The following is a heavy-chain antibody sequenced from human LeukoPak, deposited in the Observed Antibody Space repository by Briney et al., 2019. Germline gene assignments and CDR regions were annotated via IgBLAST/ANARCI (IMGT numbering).Heavy chain of an antibody. CDR3: ARGSILTGYYMNY. CDR1: GFTVSSNY. D-gene: IGHD3-9*01. J-gene: IGHJ4*02. V-gene: IGHV3-53*01. Sequence: GGSLRLSCAASGFTVSSNYMSWVRQAPGKGLEWVSVIYSGGSTYYADSVKGRFTISRDNSKNTLYLQMNSLRAEDTAVYYCARGSILTGYYMNYWGQGTLVAVSS. CDR2: IYSGGST.